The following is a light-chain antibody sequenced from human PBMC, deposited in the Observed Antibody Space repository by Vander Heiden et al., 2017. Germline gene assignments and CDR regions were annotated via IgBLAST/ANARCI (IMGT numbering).Light chain of an antibody. J-gene: IGKJ2*01. CDR1: QRASSN. CDR2: GAS. Sequence: EIVMTQSPVTLAVSAGERATLSCRANQRASSNLACYQQKPGQAPRLLIYGASTRGAGIPARFSGSGSGTEFTLTISSLQSEDFAVYYCQQYNNWPPYTFGQGTKLEIK. V-gene: IGKV3-15*01. CDR3: QQYNNWPPYT.